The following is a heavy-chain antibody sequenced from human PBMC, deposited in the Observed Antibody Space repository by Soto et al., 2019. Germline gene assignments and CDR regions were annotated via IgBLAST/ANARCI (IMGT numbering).Heavy chain of an antibody. CDR1: GGSISSGGYS. Sequence: PSETLSLTCAVSGGSISSGGYSWSWIRQPPGKGLDWIGYIYHSGSTYYNPSLKSRVTISVDRSKNQFSLKLSSVTAADTAVYYCARVTGTWGQGTLVTVSS. V-gene: IGHV4-30-2*01. CDR2: IYHSGST. CDR3: ARVTGT. J-gene: IGHJ5*02.